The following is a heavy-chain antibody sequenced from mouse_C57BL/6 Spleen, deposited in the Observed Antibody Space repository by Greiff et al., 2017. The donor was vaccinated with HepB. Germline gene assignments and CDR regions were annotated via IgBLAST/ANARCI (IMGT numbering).Heavy chain of an antibody. CDR3: ARERYYYGSSYDWYFDV. CDR1: GFSLSTSGMG. J-gene: IGHJ1*03. V-gene: IGHV8-12*01. Sequence: QVTLKVSGPGILQSSQTLSLTCSFSGFSLSTSGMGVSWIRQPSGKGLEWLAHIYWDDDKRYNPSLKSRLTISKDTSRNQVFLKITSVDTADTATYYCARERYYYGSSYDWYFDVWGTGTTVTVSS. CDR2: IYWDDDK. D-gene: IGHD1-1*01.